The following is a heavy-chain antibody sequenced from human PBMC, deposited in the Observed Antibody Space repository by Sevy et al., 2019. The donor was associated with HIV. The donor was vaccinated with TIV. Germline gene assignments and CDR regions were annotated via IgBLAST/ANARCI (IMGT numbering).Heavy chain of an antibody. CDR2: ITSGSTYT. J-gene: IGHJ6*02. V-gene: IGHV3-21*04. CDR3: SRDCSSTSCLWGMDV. D-gene: IGHD2-2*01. CDR1: GFSFSTYS. Sequence: GGSLRLSCAASGFSFSTYSMNWVRQAPGKGLEWVSSITSGSTYTYYVDSVKGRFSISRDNAKNSVFLQMNSLRAEDTAVYYCSRDCSSTSCLWGMDVWGQGTTVTVSS.